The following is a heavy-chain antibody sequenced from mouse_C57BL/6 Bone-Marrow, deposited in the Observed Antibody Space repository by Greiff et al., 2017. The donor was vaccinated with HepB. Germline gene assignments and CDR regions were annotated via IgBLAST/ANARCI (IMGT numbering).Heavy chain of an antibody. CDR1: GYSITSGYY. CDR2: ISYDGSN. Sequence: EVKLMESGPGLVKPSQSLSLTCSVTGYSITSGYYWNWIRQFPGNKLEWMGYISYDGSNNYNPSLKNRISITRDTSKNQFFLKLNSVTTEDTATYYCARKTGAYYFDYWGQGTTLTVSS. V-gene: IGHV3-6*01. J-gene: IGHJ2*01. D-gene: IGHD4-1*01. CDR3: ARKTGAYYFDY.